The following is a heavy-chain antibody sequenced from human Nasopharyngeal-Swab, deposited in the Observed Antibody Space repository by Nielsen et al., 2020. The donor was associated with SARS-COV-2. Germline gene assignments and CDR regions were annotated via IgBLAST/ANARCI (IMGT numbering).Heavy chain of an antibody. CDR1: GFTFSSYS. V-gene: IGHV3-21*01. CDR3: ARDVGFIDPAY. D-gene: IGHD6-25*01. CDR2: ISSSSSYI. J-gene: IGHJ4*02. Sequence: EYLKIYCAASGFTFSSYSMNWVRQAPGKGLEWVLSISSSSSYIYYADSVKGRFTISTDNAKNSLYLQMNSLRAEDTTVSFCARDVGFIDPAYWGQGTLVTVSS.